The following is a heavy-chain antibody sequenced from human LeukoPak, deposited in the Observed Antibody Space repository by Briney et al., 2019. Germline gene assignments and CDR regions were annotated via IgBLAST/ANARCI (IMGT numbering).Heavy chain of an antibody. J-gene: IGHJ4*02. CDR3: ARTSMVRGVMSRIGY. Sequence: EASVKVSCKASGYTFTSYGISWVRQMPGKGLEWMGIIYPGDSDTRYSPSFQGQVTISADKSISTAYLQWSSLKASDTAMYYCARTSMVRGVMSRIGYWGQGTLVTVSS. D-gene: IGHD3-10*01. V-gene: IGHV5-51*01. CDR1: GYTFTSYG. CDR2: IYPGDSDT.